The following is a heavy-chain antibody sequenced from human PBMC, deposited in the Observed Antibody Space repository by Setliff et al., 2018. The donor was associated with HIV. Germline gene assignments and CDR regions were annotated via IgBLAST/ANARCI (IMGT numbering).Heavy chain of an antibody. V-gene: IGHV4-38-2*02. CDR1: GYSLSSGFY. Sequence: SETLSLTCTVSGYSLSSGFYWGWIRQPPGKGLEWIANIYHSGSTYNTPSLKSRVTISLDTSKNQFSLRLSSVTAADTAIYYCARRTIWGDAFDIWGQGTRVTVS. CDR2: IYHSGST. D-gene: IGHD3-16*01. J-gene: IGHJ3*02. CDR3: ARRTIWGDAFDI.